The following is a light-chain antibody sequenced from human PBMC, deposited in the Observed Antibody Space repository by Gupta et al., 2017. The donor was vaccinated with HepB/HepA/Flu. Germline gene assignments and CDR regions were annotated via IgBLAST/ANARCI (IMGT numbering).Light chain of an antibody. CDR3: SSYVGSTTVV. Sequence: QSALTQPASVSASPGQPITISCTGTSSDVGGYTFVSWYQHHPGKAPELIIYEVTKRPSGISNRFSGSKSGNTASLTISGRQAEDEADYYCSSYVGSTTVVFGGGTKVTVL. CDR1: SSDVGGYTF. CDR2: EVT. J-gene: IGLJ2*01. V-gene: IGLV2-23*02.